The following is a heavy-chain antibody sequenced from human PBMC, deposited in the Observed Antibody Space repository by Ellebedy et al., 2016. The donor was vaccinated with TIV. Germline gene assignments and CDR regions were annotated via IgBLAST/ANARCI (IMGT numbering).Heavy chain of an antibody. J-gene: IGHJ4*02. V-gene: IGHV3-23*01. CDR3: TYSSSWYLAGYFDY. CDR2: ISGSGGST. CDR1: GFTFSSYA. D-gene: IGHD6-13*01. Sequence: GESLKISXAASGFTFSSYAMSWVRQAPGKGLEWVSAISGSGGSTYYADSVKGRFTISRDNSKNTLYLQMNSLRAEDTAVYYCTYSSSWYLAGYFDYWGQGTLVTVSS.